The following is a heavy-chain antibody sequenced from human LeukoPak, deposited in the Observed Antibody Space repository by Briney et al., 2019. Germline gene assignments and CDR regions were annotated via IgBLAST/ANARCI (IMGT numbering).Heavy chain of an antibody. Sequence: ASVKVSCKASGGTFSSYAISWARQAPGQGLEWMGRIIPIFGIANYAQKFQGRVTITADKSTSTAYMELSSLRSEDTAVYYCASAVGEGEMATINDWFDPWGQGTLVTVSS. CDR1: GGTFSSYA. V-gene: IGHV1-69*04. J-gene: IGHJ5*02. CDR3: ASAVGEGEMATINDWFDP. D-gene: IGHD5-24*01. CDR2: IIPIFGIA.